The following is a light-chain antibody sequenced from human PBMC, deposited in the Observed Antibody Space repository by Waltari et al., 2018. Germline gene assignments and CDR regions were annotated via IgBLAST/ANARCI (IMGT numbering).Light chain of an antibody. J-gene: IGLJ2*01. V-gene: IGLV1-51*02. CDR2: ENN. Sequence: QSVLTQPPSVSAAPGQKVTISCSGSSPNIGNNYLSWYQHLPGTAPELLIYENNKRPSGIPDRFSGSKSGTSATLGITGLQTGDEADYYCGTWDSSLSAVVFGGGTKLTVL. CDR3: GTWDSSLSAVV. CDR1: SPNIGNNY.